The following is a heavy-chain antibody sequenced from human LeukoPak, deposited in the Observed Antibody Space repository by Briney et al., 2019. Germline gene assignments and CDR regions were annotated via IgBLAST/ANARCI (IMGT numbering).Heavy chain of an antibody. CDR1: GYTLTELS. J-gene: IGHJ4*02. Sequence: GASVKVSCKVSGYTLTELSMHWVRQAPGKGLEWMGGFDPEDGETIYAQKFQGRVTMTEDTSTDTAYMELSSLRSEDTAVYYCASDAGVGETSRGPLDYWGQGTLVTVSS. CDR2: FDPEDGET. V-gene: IGHV1-24*01. D-gene: IGHD1-26*01. CDR3: ASDAGVGETSRGPLDY.